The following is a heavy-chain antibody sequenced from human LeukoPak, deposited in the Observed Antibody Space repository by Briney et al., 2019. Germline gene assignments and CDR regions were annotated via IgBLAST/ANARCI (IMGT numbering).Heavy chain of an antibody. Sequence: GGSLRLSCAASGFTFSSYGMHWVRQAPGKGLEWVAVISYDGNNKYYADSVKGRFTISRDNSKNTLYLQMNSLRTEDTAIYYCAKDNLGYATAYYYYYMDVWGKGTTVTVSS. V-gene: IGHV3-30*18. D-gene: IGHD2-2*01. CDR2: ISYDGNNK. J-gene: IGHJ6*03. CDR1: GFTFSSYG. CDR3: AKDNLGYATAYYYYYMDV.